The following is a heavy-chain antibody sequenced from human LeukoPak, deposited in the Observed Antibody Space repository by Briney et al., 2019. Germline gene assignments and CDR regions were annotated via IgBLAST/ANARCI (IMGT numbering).Heavy chain of an antibody. CDR2: ISSRGSYI. V-gene: IGHV3-21*01. Sequence: TGGSLRLSCSASGFTFSNYNMNWVRQAPGKGLEWVSSISSRGSYIYYADSLKGRFTISRDNAMNSLYLQMNSLRAEDTAVYYCARVGYGYLYYFDYWGQGTLVTVSS. D-gene: IGHD5-18*01. J-gene: IGHJ4*02. CDR3: ARVGYGYLYYFDY. CDR1: GFTFSNYN.